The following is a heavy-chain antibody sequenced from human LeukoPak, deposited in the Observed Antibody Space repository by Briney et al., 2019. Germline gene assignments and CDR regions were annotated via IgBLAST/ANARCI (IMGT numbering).Heavy chain of an antibody. CDR3: ATKVYGSGGYFES. CDR2: ISSSSSLI. V-gene: IGHV3-48*02. D-gene: IGHD3-10*01. CDR1: GFTFSSYS. J-gene: IGHJ4*02. Sequence: PGGSLRLSCAASGFTFSSYSMNWVRQAPGKGLEWLSQISSSSSLIYYADSVKGRFTISRDNAKNSLYLHMSSLRDGDTAVYYCATKVYGSGGYFESWGQGTLVTVSS.